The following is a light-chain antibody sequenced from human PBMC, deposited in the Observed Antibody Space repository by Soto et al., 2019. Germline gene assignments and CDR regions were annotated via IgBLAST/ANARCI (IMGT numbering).Light chain of an antibody. CDR1: QDISKY. Sequence: DSQRTQSPSSLSASVGDRVTITCLASQDISKYLNWYQQKPGKAPKPLINDASNLETGVPSRFSGSGSGTDFTFTISSLQPEDIATYYCQQCDNLPLTLGGGTKVDIK. CDR3: QQCDNLPLT. J-gene: IGKJ4*01. V-gene: IGKV1-33*01. CDR2: DAS.